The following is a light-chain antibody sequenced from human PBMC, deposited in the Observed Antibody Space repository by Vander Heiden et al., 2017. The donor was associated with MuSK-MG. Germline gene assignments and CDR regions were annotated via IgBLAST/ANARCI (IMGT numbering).Light chain of an antibody. CDR2: GAS. V-gene: IGKV3-20*01. Sequence: EIVLTQSPGTLSLSPGERATVSCRASQSVSSSYLAWYQQKPGQAPRLLIYGASSRATGIPDRFSGSGSATDFTLTISRLEPEDFAVYYCQQYGSSPFTFGPGTKVDIK. CDR3: QQYGSSPFT. CDR1: QSVSSSY. J-gene: IGKJ3*01.